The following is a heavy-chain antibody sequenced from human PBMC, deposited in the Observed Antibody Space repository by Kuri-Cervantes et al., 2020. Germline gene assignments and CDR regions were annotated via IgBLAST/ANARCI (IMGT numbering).Heavy chain of an antibody. V-gene: IGHV3-7*01. CDR3: ARGCSGGSCQDAFDI. J-gene: IGHJ3*02. Sequence: GESLKISCAASGFTFSSYWMSWVRQAPGKGLEWVANIKQDGSEKYYVDSVKGRFTISRDNAKNSLYLQMNSLRAEDTAVYYCARGCSGGSCQDAFDIWGQGTMVTVSS. D-gene: IGHD2-15*01. CDR2: IKQDGSEK. CDR1: GFTFSSYW.